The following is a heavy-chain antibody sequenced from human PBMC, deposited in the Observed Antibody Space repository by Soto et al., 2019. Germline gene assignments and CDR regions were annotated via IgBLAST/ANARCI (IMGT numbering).Heavy chain of an antibody. Sequence: ASVKVSCKASGYSVARYFMHWVRQAPGQGLEWLGVINPSADTTTYAQKFQGRVTMTWDTSTNTVFMDVSSLSSDDTAVYYCASPRELSYSYFYFFTLDVWGQGTTVTVSS. CDR3: ASPRELSYSYFYFFTLDV. V-gene: IGHV1-46*01. D-gene: IGHD2-21*01. J-gene: IGHJ6*02. CDR1: GYSVARYF. CDR2: INPSADTT.